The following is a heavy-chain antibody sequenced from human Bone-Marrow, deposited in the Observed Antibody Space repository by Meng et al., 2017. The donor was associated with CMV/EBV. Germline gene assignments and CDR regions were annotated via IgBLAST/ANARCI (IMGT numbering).Heavy chain of an antibody. J-gene: IGHJ4*02. D-gene: IGHD3-10*01. Sequence: GESLKISCAASGFTFSSYGMHWVRQAPGKGLEWVAFIRYDGSNKYYADSVKGRFTISRDNSKNTLYLQMNSLRAEDTAVYYCARSGSLAFDYWGQGTLVTVSS. CDR3: ARSGSLAFDY. V-gene: IGHV3-30*02. CDR2: IRYDGSNK. CDR1: GFTFSSYG.